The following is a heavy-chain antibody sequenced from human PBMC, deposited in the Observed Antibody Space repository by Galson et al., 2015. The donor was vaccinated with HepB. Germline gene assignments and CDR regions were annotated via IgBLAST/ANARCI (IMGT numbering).Heavy chain of an antibody. J-gene: IGHJ4*02. CDR1: GFTFSSYA. CDR3: ARPSSGWYGGGYFDY. V-gene: IGHV3-30*04. Sequence: SLRLSCAASGFTFSSYAMSWVRQAPGKGLEWVAVISYDGSNKYYADSVRGRFTVSRDNSKNTLYLQMNSLRAEDTAVYYCARPSSGWYGGGYFDYWGQGTLVTVSS. D-gene: IGHD6-19*01. CDR2: ISYDGSNK.